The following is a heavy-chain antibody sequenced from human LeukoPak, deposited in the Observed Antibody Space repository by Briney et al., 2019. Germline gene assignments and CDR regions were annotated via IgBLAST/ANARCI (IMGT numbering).Heavy chain of an antibody. J-gene: IGHJ3*02. Sequence: GESLKISFKGSGYRFTSYWIGWVRQMPGKGLAWMGIIYPGDSDTRYSPSFQGQVTISADKSITTAYLQWSSLKASDTAMYYCATRFQYLQYSSSWPNAFDIWGQGTMVTVSS. CDR3: ATRFQYLQYSSSWPNAFDI. V-gene: IGHV5-51*01. CDR2: IYPGDSDT. CDR1: GYRFTSYW. D-gene: IGHD6-13*01.